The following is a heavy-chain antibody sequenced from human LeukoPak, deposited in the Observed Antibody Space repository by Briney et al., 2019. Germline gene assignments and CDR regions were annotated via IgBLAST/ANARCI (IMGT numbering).Heavy chain of an antibody. D-gene: IGHD3-9*01. Sequence: ASVKVSCKASGYTFTGYYMHWVRQAPGQGLEWMGWINPNSGGTNYAQKFQGRVTMTRDTSISTAYMELSRLRSDDTAVYYYARDAGYDILTGYDAFDIWGQGTMVTVSS. V-gene: IGHV1-2*02. CDR1: GYTFTGYY. J-gene: IGHJ3*02. CDR2: INPNSGGT. CDR3: ARDAGYDILTGYDAFDI.